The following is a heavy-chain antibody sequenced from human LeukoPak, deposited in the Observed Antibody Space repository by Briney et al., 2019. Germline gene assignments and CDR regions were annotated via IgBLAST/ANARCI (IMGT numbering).Heavy chain of an antibody. Sequence: PSETLSLTCTVSGGSISSSSYYWGWIRQPPGEGLEWIGSIYYSGSTYYNPSLKSRVTISVDTSKNQFSLKPSSVTAADTAVYYCARFITGAHRRRQNAFDIWGQGTMVTVSS. CDR1: GGSISSSSYY. V-gene: IGHV4-39*07. J-gene: IGHJ3*02. CDR2: IYYSGST. D-gene: IGHD3-16*02. CDR3: ARFITGAHRRRQNAFDI.